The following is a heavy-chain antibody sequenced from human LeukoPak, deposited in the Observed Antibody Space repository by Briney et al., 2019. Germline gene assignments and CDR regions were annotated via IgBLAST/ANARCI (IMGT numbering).Heavy chain of an antibody. Sequence: GRSLRLSCAASAFTFSTYAMSWVRQAPGKGLEWDSAISDSGDGTYYADSVRGRFTISRDNSKSTLYLQMNSLRVEDTAVYYCAKDLRPAAAGTSYDAFDIWDQGTMVTVSS. D-gene: IGHD6-13*01. V-gene: IGHV3-23*01. CDR1: AFTFSTYA. CDR3: AKDLRPAAAGTSYDAFDI. CDR2: ISDSGDGT. J-gene: IGHJ3*02.